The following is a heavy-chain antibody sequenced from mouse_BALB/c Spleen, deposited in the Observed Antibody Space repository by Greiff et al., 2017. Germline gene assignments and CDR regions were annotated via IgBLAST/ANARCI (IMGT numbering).Heavy chain of an antibody. CDR2: INPSNGRT. CDR1: GYTFTSYW. V-gene: IGHV1S81*02. CDR3: AEGYGSPWFAY. Sequence: QVQLQQPGAELVKPGASVKLSCKASGYTFTSYWMHWVKQRPGQGLEWIGEINPSNGRTNYNEKFKSKATLTVDKSSSTAYMQLSSPTSEDSAVYYCAEGYGSPWFAYWGQGTLVTVSA. D-gene: IGHD1-1*01. J-gene: IGHJ3*01.